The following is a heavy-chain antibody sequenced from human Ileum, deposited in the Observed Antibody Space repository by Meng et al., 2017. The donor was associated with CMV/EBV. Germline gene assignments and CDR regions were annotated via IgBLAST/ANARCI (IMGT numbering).Heavy chain of an antibody. V-gene: IGHV4-4*07. CDR1: GGPMSSYY. CDR3: AREGPTDWGRALDY. D-gene: IGHD7-27*01. CDR2: IYTSGSS. J-gene: IGHJ4*02. Sequence: VGLQEPGPGLGKPSETLSLTCTVSGGPMSSYYWGWIRQPAGKGLEWIGRIYTSGSSNYNSSLKSRVTMSVDTSKNQFSMKLNSVTAADTAVYYCAREGPTDWGRALDYWGQGTLVTVSS.